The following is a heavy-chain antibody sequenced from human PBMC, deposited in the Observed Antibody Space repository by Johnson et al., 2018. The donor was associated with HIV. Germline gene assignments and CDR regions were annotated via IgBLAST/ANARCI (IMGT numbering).Heavy chain of an antibody. CDR1: GFTFSNAW. J-gene: IGHJ3*02. CDR2: IKSKTDGGTT. V-gene: IGHV3-15*01. CDR3: AKDRVVQSVGDAFDI. D-gene: IGHD2-15*01. Sequence: VQLVESGGGLVQPGGSLRLSCAASGFTFSNAWMSWVRQAPGKGLEWVGRIKSKTDGGTTDYAAPVKGRFTISRDDSKNTLYLQMNSLKTEDTALYYCAKDRVVQSVGDAFDIWGQGTMVTVSS.